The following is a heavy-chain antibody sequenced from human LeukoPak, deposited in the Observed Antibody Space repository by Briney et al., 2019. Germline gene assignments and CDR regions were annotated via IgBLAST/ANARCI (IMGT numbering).Heavy chain of an antibody. CDR2: IKRKVDGGTT. CDR3: ARDLDSSGHFDY. V-gene: IGHV3-15*01. J-gene: IGHJ4*02. CDR1: GFTFSNAW. D-gene: IGHD3-22*01. Sequence: GGSLRLSCAASGFTFSNAWMSWVRQAPGKGLEWVGRIKRKVDGGTTDYATPVKGRFTISRDDSKNTLHLQMNSLKTEDTAVYYCARDLDSSGHFDYWGQGTLVTVSS.